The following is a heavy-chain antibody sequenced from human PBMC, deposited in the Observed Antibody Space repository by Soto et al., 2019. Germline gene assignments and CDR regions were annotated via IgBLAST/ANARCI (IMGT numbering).Heavy chain of an antibody. J-gene: IGHJ6*02. V-gene: IGHV3-48*02. CDR2: ISSSSSTI. CDR3: ARDHPVGGYCSGGSCYSQLTYYYYGMDV. D-gene: IGHD2-15*01. Sequence: GGSLRLSCAASGFTFSSYSMNWVRQAPGKGLEWVSYISSSSSTIYYADSVKGRFTISRDNAKNSLYLQMNSLRDEDTAVYYCARDHPVGGYCSGGSCYSQLTYYYYGMDVWGQGTTVTVSS. CDR1: GFTFSSYS.